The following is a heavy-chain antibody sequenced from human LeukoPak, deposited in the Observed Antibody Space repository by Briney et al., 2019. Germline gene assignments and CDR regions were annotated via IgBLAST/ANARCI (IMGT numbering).Heavy chain of an antibody. Sequence: SETLSLTCTVSGGSLSNYYWSWIRQPPGKGLEWIGYIYYSGNTNYNPSLKSRVTISVDTSKNQFSLKLNSVTAADTAVYYCARDAPHYYGSGRVGLDVWGQGTTVTVSS. CDR3: ARDAPHYYGSGRVGLDV. CDR1: GGSLSNYY. V-gene: IGHV4-59*01. J-gene: IGHJ6*02. D-gene: IGHD3-10*01. CDR2: IYYSGNT.